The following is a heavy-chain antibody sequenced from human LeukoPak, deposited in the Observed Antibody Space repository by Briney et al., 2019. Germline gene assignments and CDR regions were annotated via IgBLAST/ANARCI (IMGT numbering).Heavy chain of an antibody. D-gene: IGHD6-6*01. V-gene: IGHV3-33*06. CDR3: VKASSSSPQYNWFDA. CDR2: IWYDGSNK. Sequence: GGSLRLSCAASGFTFSSYGMHWVRQAPGKGLEWVAVIWYDGSNKYYADSVKGRFTISRDNSKNTLYLQMNSLRAEDTALYYCVKASSSSPQYNWFDAWGQGTLVTVSS. J-gene: IGHJ5*02. CDR1: GFTFSSYG.